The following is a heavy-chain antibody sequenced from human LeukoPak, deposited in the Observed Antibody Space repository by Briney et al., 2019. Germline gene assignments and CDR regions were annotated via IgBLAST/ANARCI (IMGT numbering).Heavy chain of an antibody. D-gene: IGHD4/OR15-4a*01. CDR1: GVSISSYY. Sequence: SETLSLTCTVSGVSISSYYWSWIRQPPGKGLEWIGYIYYSGSTNYNPSLKSRVTISVDTSKNQFSLKLSSVTAADTAVYYCARERGARDFDLWGRGTLVTVSS. CDR3: ARERGARDFDL. CDR2: IYYSGST. J-gene: IGHJ2*01. V-gene: IGHV4-59*01.